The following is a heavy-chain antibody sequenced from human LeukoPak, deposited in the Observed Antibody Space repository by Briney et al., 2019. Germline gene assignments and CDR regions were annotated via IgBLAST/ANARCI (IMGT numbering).Heavy chain of an antibody. Sequence: RGSLRLSSAAPGFTSSSYWMSSVRQSPGKGRGWVANIKTEGSENYFMDSVKGRFTISRDNAKNALYLEMNRLRAEDTAEYFCARERMYSGSGSTYPYYDYWGQGTLVTVSS. CDR2: IKTEGSEN. V-gene: IGHV3-7*01. CDR1: GFTSSSYW. CDR3: ARERMYSGSGSTYPYYDY. J-gene: IGHJ4*02. D-gene: IGHD3-10*01.